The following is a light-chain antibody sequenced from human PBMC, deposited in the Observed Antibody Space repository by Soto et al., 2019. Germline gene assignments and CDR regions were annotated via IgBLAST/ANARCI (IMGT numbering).Light chain of an antibody. CDR1: QSVSGY. Sequence: EIVMTQSPGTVSVFPGETVTLSCRASQSVSGYLDWFHQKPGQAPRLLIYESSNRATGIAARFSGSGSGTDFTLTISSLEPEDFAVYYCQQRSNWPQTFGQGTKVDIK. CDR3: QQRSNWPQT. CDR2: ESS. J-gene: IGKJ1*01. V-gene: IGKV3-11*01.